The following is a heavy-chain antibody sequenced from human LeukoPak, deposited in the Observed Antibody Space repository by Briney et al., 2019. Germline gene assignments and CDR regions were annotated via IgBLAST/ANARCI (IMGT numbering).Heavy chain of an antibody. V-gene: IGHV1-18*01. CDR1: GYTFTTYG. CDR2: ISGYNGNT. Sequence: ASLKVSCKASGYTFTTYGISWVRRAPGQGLEWMGWISGYNGNTNYAQKLQGRVTMTTDTSTSTAYMELRSLRSDDTAVYYCARSQAYYYDSSGYGGLDYWGQGTLVTVSS. D-gene: IGHD3-22*01. CDR3: ARSQAYYYDSSGYGGLDY. J-gene: IGHJ4*02.